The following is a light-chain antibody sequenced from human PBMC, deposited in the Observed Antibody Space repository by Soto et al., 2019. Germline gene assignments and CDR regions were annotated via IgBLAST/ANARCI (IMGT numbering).Light chain of an antibody. CDR2: DAS. V-gene: IGKV3-11*01. CDR3: QQRSNCPIT. CDR1: QSVSSY. J-gene: IGKJ5*01. Sequence: EIVLTQSPATLSLSPGERATLSCRASQSVSSYLAWYQQKPGQAPRLLIYDASNRATGIPARFSGSGSGTDLTLTICSLEPHDFAVYYCQQRSNCPITFGQGTRLEIK.